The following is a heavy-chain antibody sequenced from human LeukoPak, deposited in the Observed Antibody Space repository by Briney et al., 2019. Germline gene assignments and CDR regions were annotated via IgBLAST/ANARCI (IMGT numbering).Heavy chain of an antibody. V-gene: IGHV1-24*01. J-gene: IGHJ1*01. D-gene: IGHD2-15*01. CDR1: GYTLTELS. CDR3: ATGTYCSGGSCYGPRTFQH. CDR2: FDPEDGET. Sequence: RASVKVSCKVSGYTLTELSMHWVRQAPGKGLEWMRGFDPEDGETIYAQKFQGRVTMTEDTSTDTAYMELSSLRSEDTAVYYCATGTYCSGGSCYGPRTFQHWGQGTLVTVSS.